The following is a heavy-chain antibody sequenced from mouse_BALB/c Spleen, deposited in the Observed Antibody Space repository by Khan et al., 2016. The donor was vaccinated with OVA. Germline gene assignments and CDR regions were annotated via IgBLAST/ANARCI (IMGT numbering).Heavy chain of an antibody. CDR2: ISSGGTT. J-gene: IGHJ2*01. V-gene: IGHV5-6-5*01. D-gene: IGHD2-14*01. CDR1: GFTFSSYV. Sequence: EVQLVESGGDLVKPGGSLKLSCAVSGFTFSSYVMSWVRQTPEKRLEWVASISSGGTTAYPDSVKGRFTISSDTARNIMYLQMSSLMSEDTAMYYCAREAYRDDDYYFDYWGQGSTLTVSS. CDR3: AREAYRDDDYYFDY.